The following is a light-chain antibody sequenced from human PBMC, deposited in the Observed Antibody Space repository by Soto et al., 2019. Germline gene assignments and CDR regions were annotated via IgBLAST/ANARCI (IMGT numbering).Light chain of an antibody. Sequence: QSVLTQPASVSGSPGQSITISCTGTSSEIGAYNFVSWYQQHPGKAPKLMLYDVNIRPSGVSNRFSGSKSGNTASLTISGLQAEDEADYYCTSWTTSTTMIFGGGTKVTVL. V-gene: IGLV2-14*03. CDR1: SSEIGAYNF. J-gene: IGLJ2*01. CDR3: TSWTTSTTMI. CDR2: DVN.